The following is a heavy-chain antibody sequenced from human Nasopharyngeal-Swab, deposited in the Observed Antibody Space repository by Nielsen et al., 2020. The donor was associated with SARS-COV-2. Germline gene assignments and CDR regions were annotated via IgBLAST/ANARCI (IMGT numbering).Heavy chain of an antibody. CDR3: ARQRVNNWFDP. CDR2: IDPSDSYT. V-gene: IGHV5-10-1*01. J-gene: IGHJ5*02. Sequence: PRDGLEWVGRIDPSDSYTNYSPSFQGHVTISADKSISTASLQWSSQKASDTAMYYCARQRVNNWFDPWGQGTLVTVSS. D-gene: IGHD6-25*01.